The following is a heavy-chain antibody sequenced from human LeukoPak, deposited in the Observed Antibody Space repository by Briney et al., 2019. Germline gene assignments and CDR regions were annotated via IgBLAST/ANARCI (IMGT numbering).Heavy chain of an antibody. CDR2: IYHTGST. Sequence: SETLSLTCAVSGGSISSNNWWSWVRQPPGKGLEWIGEIYHTGSTNYNPSLKSRVTISVDKSKNQFSLILSSVTAADTAMYYCARVLRGGLEYFDYWGQGTLVTVSS. CDR3: ARVLRGGLEYFDY. V-gene: IGHV4-4*02. J-gene: IGHJ4*02. CDR1: GGSISSNNW.